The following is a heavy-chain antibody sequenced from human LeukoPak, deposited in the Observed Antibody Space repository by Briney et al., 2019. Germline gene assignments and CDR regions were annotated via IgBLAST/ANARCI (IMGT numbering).Heavy chain of an antibody. CDR1: GFTFSNAW. CDR2: IKSKTDGGTT. CDR3: TSLYYYDSSGYYGDSYYMDV. Sequence: GGSLRPSCAASGFTFSNAWMSWVRQAPGKGLEWVGRIKSKTDGGTTDYAAPVKGRFTISRDDSKNTLYLQMNSLRTEDTAVYYCTSLYYYDSSGYYGDSYYMDVWGKGTTVTISS. D-gene: IGHD3-22*01. V-gene: IGHV3-15*01. J-gene: IGHJ6*03.